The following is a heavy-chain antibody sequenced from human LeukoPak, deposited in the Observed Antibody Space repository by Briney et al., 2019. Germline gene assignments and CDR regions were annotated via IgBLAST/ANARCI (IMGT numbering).Heavy chain of an antibody. CDR1: GFTFSSYA. V-gene: IGHV3-23*01. CDR3: AKDREGVRYFD. CDR2: ISDSGGST. Sequence: GGSLRLSCAASGFTFSSYAMSWVRQAPGKGLEWVSTISDSGGSTYYADSVKGRFTISRDNSKNTLYLRMNSLRAEDTAGYYCAKDREGVRYFDWGQGTLVTVSS. D-gene: IGHD3-9*01. J-gene: IGHJ4*02.